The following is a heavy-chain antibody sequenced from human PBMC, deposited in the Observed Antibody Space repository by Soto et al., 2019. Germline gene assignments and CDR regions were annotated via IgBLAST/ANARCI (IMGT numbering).Heavy chain of an antibody. CDR3: VRDPVGVDSTFYFAS. D-gene: IGHD2-15*01. CDR1: GFTFSYYS. CDR2: ISSSTTYI. J-gene: IGHJ4*02. Sequence: EVQLVVSGGGLVKPGGSLRLSCAAYGFTFSYYSMSWVREAPGRGLEWVSSISSSTTYISYADSVRGRFTISRDNAKNSLDLQMNSLRAEDTAVYYCVRDPVGVDSTFYFASWGQGTLVTVTS. V-gene: IGHV3-21*02.